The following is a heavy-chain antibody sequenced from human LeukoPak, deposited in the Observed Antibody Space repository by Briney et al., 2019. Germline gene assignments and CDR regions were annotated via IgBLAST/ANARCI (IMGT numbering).Heavy chain of an antibody. V-gene: IGHV1-2*02. Sequence: ASVKVSCKASGYTFSGYYMHWVRQAPGQGLEWMGWINPNSGGTNYAQKFQGRVTMTRDTSISTAYMELSRLRSDDTAVYYCARDRGGSYGLYYFDYWGQGTLVTASS. CDR1: GYTFSGYY. D-gene: IGHD1-26*01. CDR2: INPNSGGT. CDR3: ARDRGGSYGLYYFDY. J-gene: IGHJ4*02.